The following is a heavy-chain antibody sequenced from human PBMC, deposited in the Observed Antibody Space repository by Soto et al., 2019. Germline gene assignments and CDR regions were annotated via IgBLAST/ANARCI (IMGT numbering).Heavy chain of an antibody. J-gene: IGHJ6*02. CDR3: ARVSIAVAGGDYYGMDV. V-gene: IGHV4-59*01. D-gene: IGHD6-19*01. Sequence: SETLSLTCTVSGGSISSYYWSWIRQPPGKGLEWSGYIYYSGSTNYNPSLKSRVTISVDTSKNQFSLKLSSVTAADTAGYYCARVSIAVAGGDYYGMDVWGQGTTVTVSS. CDR1: GGSISSYY. CDR2: IYYSGST.